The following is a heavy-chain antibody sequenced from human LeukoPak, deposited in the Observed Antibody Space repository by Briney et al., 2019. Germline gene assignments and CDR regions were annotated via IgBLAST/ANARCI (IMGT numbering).Heavy chain of an antibody. Sequence: GGSLRLSCAASGFTFSNYAMSWVRQAPGKGLEWVSAISGSGGSTYYVDSLEGRFSISRDNSKNTLSLRMNSLRAEDTAVYFCAKGRSPYYSDTTGYNIDWDQGTLVTVSS. CDR2: ISGSGGST. J-gene: IGHJ4*02. V-gene: IGHV3-23*01. CDR3: AKGRSPYYSDTTGYNID. CDR1: GFTFSNYA. D-gene: IGHD3-22*01.